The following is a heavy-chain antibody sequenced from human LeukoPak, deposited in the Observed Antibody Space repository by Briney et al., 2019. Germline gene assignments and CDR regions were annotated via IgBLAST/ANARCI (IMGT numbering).Heavy chain of an antibody. Sequence: SETLSLTCAVSGGSFSAFFWRWIRQPPGKGLEWIGDVGHSGSADYNPSLKSRVTISVDTSKNQFSLKLSSVTAADTAVYYCARQATLYFDLWGRGTLVTVSS. CDR2: VGHSGSA. CDR1: GGSFSAFF. D-gene: IGHD1-26*01. CDR3: ARQATLYFDL. V-gene: IGHV4-34*01. J-gene: IGHJ2*01.